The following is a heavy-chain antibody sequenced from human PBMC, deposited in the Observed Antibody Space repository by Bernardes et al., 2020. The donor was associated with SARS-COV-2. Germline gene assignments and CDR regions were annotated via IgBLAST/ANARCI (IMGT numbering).Heavy chain of an antibody. D-gene: IGHD6-6*01. CDR2: IISDGSST. CDR3: ASGSSSHLFDS. Sequence: GGSLRLSCAASGVAFGSYWMNWVRQVPGKGLVWISRIISDGSSTNYADSVKGRFTISRDNAKNMLFLQMKSLRGDDTAVYYCASGSSSHLFDSWGQGTLVTVSS. J-gene: IGHJ4*02. CDR1: GVAFGSYW. V-gene: IGHV3-74*01.